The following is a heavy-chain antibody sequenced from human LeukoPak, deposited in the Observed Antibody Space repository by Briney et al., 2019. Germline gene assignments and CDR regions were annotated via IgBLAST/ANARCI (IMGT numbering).Heavy chain of an antibody. V-gene: IGHV1-2*02. D-gene: IGHD6-19*01. CDR3: ARDARYSSGWYYFDY. J-gene: IGHJ4*02. Sequence: ASVKVSCKASGYSFTSYHIHWVRQAPGQGLEWMGWINPNSGGTNYAQKFQGRVTMTRDTSISTAYMELSRLRSDDTAVYYCARDARYSSGWYYFDYWGQGTLVTVSS. CDR2: INPNSGGT. CDR1: GYSFTSYH.